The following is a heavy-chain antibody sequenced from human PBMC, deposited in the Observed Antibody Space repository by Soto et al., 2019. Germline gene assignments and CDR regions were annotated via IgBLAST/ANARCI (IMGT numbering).Heavy chain of an antibody. CDR2: IIPIFDKT. Sequence: ASVKVSCKASGGTFSSYGVSWVRQAPGQGLEWMGRIIPIFDKTNYAQKFQGRVTINADASTSTAYMKLSSLISEDTAVYYCARESGLVLRYCDYGNQGALDIWGQGTMVTVSS. CDR1: GGTFSSYG. CDR3: ARESGLVLRYCDYGNQGALDI. D-gene: IGHD3-9*01. V-gene: IGHV1-69*13. J-gene: IGHJ3*02.